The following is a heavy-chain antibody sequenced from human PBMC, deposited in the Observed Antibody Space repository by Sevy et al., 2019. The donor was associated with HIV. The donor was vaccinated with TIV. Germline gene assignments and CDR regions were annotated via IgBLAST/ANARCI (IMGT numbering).Heavy chain of an antibody. D-gene: IGHD3-10*01. V-gene: IGHV3-30-3*01. J-gene: IGHJ4*02. CDR2: ISYDGSNK. CDR1: GFTFSSYA. CDR3: AREEVLLWFGELPPWYFDY. Sequence: GGSLRLSCAASGFTFSSYAMHWVRQAPGKGLEWVAVISYDGSNKYYADSGKGRFTNSRDKSKNTVYLQMNSMRAEDTAVYYCAREEVLLWFGELPPWYFDYWGQGTLVTVSS.